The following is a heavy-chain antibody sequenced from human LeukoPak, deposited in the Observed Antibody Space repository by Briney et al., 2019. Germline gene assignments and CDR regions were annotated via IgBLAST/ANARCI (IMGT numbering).Heavy chain of an antibody. D-gene: IGHD2-2*01. J-gene: IGHJ4*02. CDR1: GFTFSTYA. CDR2: IGTNGDDT. Sequence: GGSLRLSCAASGFTFSTYAMHWVRQAPGKGLEYVSAIGTNGDDTYYADSVRGRFTISRDNSKNTLFLQMGSLRADDMAVYYCARWGGTSCYDYWGQGTLVTVSS. CDR3: ARWGGTSCYDY. V-gene: IGHV3-64*02.